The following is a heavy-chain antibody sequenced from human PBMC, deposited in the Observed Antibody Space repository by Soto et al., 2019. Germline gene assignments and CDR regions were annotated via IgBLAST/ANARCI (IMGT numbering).Heavy chain of an antibody. D-gene: IGHD3-3*01. Sequence: PVESLKSSCMGSGDGFTSYWISWVRQMPGKGLEWMGRIDPSDSYTNYSPSFQGHVTISADKSISTAYLQWSSLKASDTAMYYCARIPTSRSNYDFCSGYYANDAFDIRGKGTMVT. CDR2: IDPSDSYT. CDR1: GDGFTSYW. CDR3: ARIPTSRSNYDFCSGYYANDAFDI. V-gene: IGHV5-10-1*01. J-gene: IGHJ3*02.